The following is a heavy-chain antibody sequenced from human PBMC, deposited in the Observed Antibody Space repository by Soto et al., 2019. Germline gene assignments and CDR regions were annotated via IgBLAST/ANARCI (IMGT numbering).Heavy chain of an antibody. CDR3: RSIY. J-gene: IGHJ4*01. Sequence: PGGSLRLSCVASGFTLSNYAMSWIRQAPGKGLEWVSSISLSGDSASYADSVKGRFTISRDNSKNTLFLQMNSLRADDTAIYYCRSIYWGHGALVTVSS. CDR2: ISLSGDSA. CDR1: GFTLSNYA. V-gene: IGHV3-23*01. D-gene: IGHD3-10*01.